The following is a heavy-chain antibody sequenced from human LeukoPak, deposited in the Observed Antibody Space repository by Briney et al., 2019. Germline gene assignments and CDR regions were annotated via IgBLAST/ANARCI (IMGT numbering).Heavy chain of an antibody. CDR1: GGSISSYY. D-gene: IGHD3-22*01. V-gene: IGHV4-59*06. Sequence: SETLSLTCTVSGGSISSYYWSWIRQHPGKGLEWIGYIYYSGSTYYNPSLKSRVTISVDTSKNQFSLKLSSVTAADTAVYYCARVTPYYDSMGFDYWGQGTLVTVSS. J-gene: IGHJ4*02. CDR3: ARVTPYYDSMGFDY. CDR2: IYYSGST.